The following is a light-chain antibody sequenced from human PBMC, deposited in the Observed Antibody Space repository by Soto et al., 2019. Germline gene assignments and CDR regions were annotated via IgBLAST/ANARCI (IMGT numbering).Light chain of an antibody. CDR1: QGISSY. Sequence: AIQLTQSPSFLSASVGDRVTITCRASQGISSYLAWYQQKPGKAPKLLIYDASSLESGVPSRFSGSGSGTEFPLTISSLQPDDFATYYCQQYNSYSTFGQGTKVDIK. CDR2: DAS. CDR3: QQYNSYST. V-gene: IGKV1-13*02. J-gene: IGKJ1*01.